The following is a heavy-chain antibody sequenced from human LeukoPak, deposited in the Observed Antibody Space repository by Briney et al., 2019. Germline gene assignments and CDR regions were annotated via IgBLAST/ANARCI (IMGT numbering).Heavy chain of an antibody. V-gene: IGHV4-59*01. CDR2: IHYSGST. Sequence: SETLSLTCTVSGGSISSYYWSWIRQPPGKGLEWIGYIHYSGSTNYNPSLKSRVTISVDTSKNQFSLKLSSVTAADTAVYFCARQIQGRFFDAVLEIDLYYYYMDVWGKGTTVTVSS. CDR1: GGSISSYY. D-gene: IGHD3-16*01. J-gene: IGHJ6*03. CDR3: ARQIQGRFFDAVLEIDLYYYYMDV.